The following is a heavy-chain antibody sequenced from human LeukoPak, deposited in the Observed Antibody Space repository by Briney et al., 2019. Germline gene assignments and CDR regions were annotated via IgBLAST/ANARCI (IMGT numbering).Heavy chain of an antibody. Sequence: SETLSLTCTVSGGSISSYYWSWIRQPAGKRLEWIGRIYTSGSTNYNPSLKSRVTMSVDTSKNQSPLKLSSVTAPDTSVYHCARGVNIVATMRGYYYYYYMDVWGKGTTVTVSS. V-gene: IGHV4-4*07. CDR3: ARGVNIVATMRGYYYYYYMDV. J-gene: IGHJ6*03. D-gene: IGHD5-12*01. CDR2: IYTSGST. CDR1: GGSISSYY.